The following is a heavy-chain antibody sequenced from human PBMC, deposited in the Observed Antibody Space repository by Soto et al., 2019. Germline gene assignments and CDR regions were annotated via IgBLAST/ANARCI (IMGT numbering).Heavy chain of an antibody. D-gene: IGHD6-13*01. J-gene: IGHJ4*02. V-gene: IGHV1-69*01. CDR1: GGTFSSYA. Sequence: QVQLVQSGAEVKKPGSSVKVSCTSSGGTFSSYAISWVRQAPGQGLEWMGGIIPILGTANSAQKFQGRVTMTADDSTSTAYMELGSLSSEDTGVYYCERDPNGSYSSNYYCDYWFQGTLVTVSS. CDR2: IIPILGTA. CDR3: ERDPNGSYSSNYYCDY.